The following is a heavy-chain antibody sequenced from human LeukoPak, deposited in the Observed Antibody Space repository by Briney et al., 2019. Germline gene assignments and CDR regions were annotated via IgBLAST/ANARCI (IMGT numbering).Heavy chain of an antibody. D-gene: IGHD3-22*01. J-gene: IGHJ4*02. CDR2: IHYSGST. CDR3: ARNYYDSSGYYYFYLDY. Sequence: SETLSLTCTVSGGSISSYYWSWIRQPPGKGPEWIGYIHYSGSTNYNPSLKSRVTISVDTSKNQFSLKLSSVTAADTAVYYCARNYYDSSGYYYFYLDYWGQGTLVTVSS. CDR1: GGSISSYY. V-gene: IGHV4-59*01.